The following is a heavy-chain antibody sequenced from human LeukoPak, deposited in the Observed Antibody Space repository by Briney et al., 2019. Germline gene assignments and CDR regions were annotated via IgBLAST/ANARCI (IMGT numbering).Heavy chain of an antibody. J-gene: IGHJ4*02. D-gene: IGHD2-15*01. CDR2: IKPNSGGT. CDR1: GYSFADYY. V-gene: IGHV1-2*02. Sequence: ASVEVSCKASGYSFADYYMHWVRQAPGQGLEWMGWIKPNSGGTRSAQKFQGRVTMTRDTSISTAYMELSRLRSDDTAVYYCSVSAALGPTAEVVGAPSLWGQGTLVTVSS. CDR3: SVSAALGPTAEVVGAPSL.